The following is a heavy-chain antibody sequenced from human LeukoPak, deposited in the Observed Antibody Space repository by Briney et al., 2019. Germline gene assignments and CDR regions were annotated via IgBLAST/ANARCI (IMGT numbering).Heavy chain of an antibody. Sequence: GGSLRLSCAASGFTFSSYDMHWVRQATGKGLEWVSAIGTAGDTYYPGSVKGRFTISRENAKNSLYLQMNSLRAGDTAVYYCARDPGRIAVAGTHGMDVWGQGTTVTVSS. V-gene: IGHV3-13*01. CDR1: GFTFSSYD. D-gene: IGHD6-19*01. J-gene: IGHJ6*02. CDR2: IGTAGDT. CDR3: ARDPGRIAVAGTHGMDV.